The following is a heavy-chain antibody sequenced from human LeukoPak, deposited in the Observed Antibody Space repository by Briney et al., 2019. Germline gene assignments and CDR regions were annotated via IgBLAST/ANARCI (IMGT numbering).Heavy chain of an antibody. D-gene: IGHD2-2*01. Sequence: ASVKVSCRASGYTFTGYHMHWVRQAPGQGLEWMGRINPNSGDTNYAQNFQGRVTMTRDTSINTAYMELSRLRSDDTAAYYCARDYCSSTSCLFDYWGQGTLVTVSS. CDR1: GYTFTGYH. CDR3: ARDYCSSTSCLFDY. J-gene: IGHJ4*02. V-gene: IGHV1-2*06. CDR2: INPNSGDT.